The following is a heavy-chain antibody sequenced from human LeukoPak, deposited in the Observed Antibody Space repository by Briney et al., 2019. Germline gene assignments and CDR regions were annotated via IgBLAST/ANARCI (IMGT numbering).Heavy chain of an antibody. J-gene: IGHJ4*02. V-gene: IGHV3-11*06. CDR2: ISGSSSHI. CDR1: GFTFSDYY. D-gene: IGHD3-16*02. Sequence: GGSLRLSCVVSGFTFSDYYMNWIRQAPGKGLEWLSYISGSSSHILYADSVKGRFTISRDNSKNTLYLQMNSLRAEDTAVYYCARDFTFGGVIVQYYFDYWGQGTLVTVSS. CDR3: ARDFTFGGVIVQYYFDY.